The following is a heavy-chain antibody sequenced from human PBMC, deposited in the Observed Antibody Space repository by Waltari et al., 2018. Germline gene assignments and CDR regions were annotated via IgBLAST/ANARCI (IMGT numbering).Heavy chain of an antibody. CDR1: GGSISSGDYY. J-gene: IGHJ1*01. CDR3: ASRLHDYGDYGHFQH. CDR2: IYYSGST. V-gene: IGHV4-30-4*08. Sequence: QVQLQESGPGLVKPSQTLSLTCTVSGGSISSGDYYWSWIRQPPGKGLEWIGYIYYSGSTYDNPSLNSRCTISVDTSNNQFSLKLSSVTAADTAVYYCASRLHDYGDYGHFQHWGQGTLVTVSS. D-gene: IGHD4-17*01.